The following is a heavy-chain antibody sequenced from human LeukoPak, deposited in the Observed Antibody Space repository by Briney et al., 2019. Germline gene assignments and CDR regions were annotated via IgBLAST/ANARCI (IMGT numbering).Heavy chain of an antibody. CDR2: IYYSGST. Sequence: PSQTLSLTCTVSGGSISSGGYYWSWIRQRPGKGLEWIGYIYYSGSTYYNPSLKSRVTISVDTSKNQFSLKLSSVTAADTAVYYCARDGRRYSSSWYHFDYWGQGTLVTVSS. V-gene: IGHV4-31*03. CDR3: ARDGRRYSSSWYHFDY. J-gene: IGHJ4*02. CDR1: GGSISSGGYY. D-gene: IGHD6-13*01.